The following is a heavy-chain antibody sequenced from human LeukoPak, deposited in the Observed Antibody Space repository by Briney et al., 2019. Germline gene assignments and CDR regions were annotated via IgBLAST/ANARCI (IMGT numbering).Heavy chain of an antibody. CDR1: GGSFSGYY. D-gene: IGHD2-15*01. CDR3: ARVAHCSGGSCAFDY. CDR2: INHSGST. J-gene: IGHJ4*02. V-gene: IGHV4-34*01. Sequence: SETLSLTCAVYGGSFSGYYWSWIRQPPGKGLEWIGEINHSGSTNYNSSLKSRVTISVDTSKNQFSLKLSSVTAADTAVYYCARVAHCSGGSCAFDYWGQGTLVTVSS.